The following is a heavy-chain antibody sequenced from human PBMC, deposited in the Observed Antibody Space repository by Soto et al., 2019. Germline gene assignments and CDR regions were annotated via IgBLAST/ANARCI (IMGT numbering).Heavy chain of an antibody. CDR1: GGAISGYY. Sequence: LSLTCTVTGGAISGYYWTWIRQSDGEGLEWIGRIYSSGSTNYNPSLKSRVTISLDTSMNYFSLRLSSVTAADTAVYYCARGQRFSDWFDPWGQGTLVTVSS. CDR2: IYSSGST. J-gene: IGHJ5*02. V-gene: IGHV4-4*07. CDR3: ARGQRFSDWFDP. D-gene: IGHD3-3*01.